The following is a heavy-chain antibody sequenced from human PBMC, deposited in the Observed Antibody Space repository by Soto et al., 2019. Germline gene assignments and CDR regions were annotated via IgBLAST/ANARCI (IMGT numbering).Heavy chain of an antibody. D-gene: IGHD6-13*01. CDR2: IIPIFGTA. CDR3: ARVFCRRKQLARAEDYYYGRDV. V-gene: IGHV1-69*12. J-gene: IGHJ6*02. CDR1: GGTFSSYA. Sequence: QVQLVQSGAEVKKPGSSVKVSCKAYGGTFSSYAISWVRQAPGQGLEWMGGIIPIFGTANYAQKFQGRVTIPADESTRPAYMELSSLRSEDPAVYYCARVFCRRKQLARAEDYYYGRDVWGQGTTVTVSS.